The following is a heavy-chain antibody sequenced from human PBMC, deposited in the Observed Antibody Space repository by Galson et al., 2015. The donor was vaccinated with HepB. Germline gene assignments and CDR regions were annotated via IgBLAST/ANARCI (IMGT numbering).Heavy chain of an antibody. V-gene: IGHV1-58*02. D-gene: IGHD5-12*01. Sequence: SVKVSCKASGFTFTSSAMQWVRQARGQRLEWIGWIVVGSGNTNYAQKFQERVTITRDMSTSTAYMELSSLRSEDTAVYYCAATRGYSGYDPFDYWGQGTLVTVSS. CDR2: IVVGSGNT. J-gene: IGHJ4*02. CDR3: AATRGYSGYDPFDY. CDR1: GFTFTSSA.